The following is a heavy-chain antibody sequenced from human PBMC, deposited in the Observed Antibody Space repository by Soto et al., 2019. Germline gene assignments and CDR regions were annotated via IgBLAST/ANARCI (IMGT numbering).Heavy chain of an antibody. CDR3: AAAITIFGVVTPYYYYGMDV. J-gene: IGHJ6*02. V-gene: IGHV4-34*01. Sequence: SETLSLTCAVYGGSFSGYYWSWIRQPPGKRLEWIGEINHSGSTNYNPSLKSRVTISVDTSKNQFSLKLSSVTAADTAVYYCAAAITIFGVVTPYYYYGMDVWGQGTTVTVSS. CDR1: GGSFSGYY. CDR2: INHSGST. D-gene: IGHD3-3*01.